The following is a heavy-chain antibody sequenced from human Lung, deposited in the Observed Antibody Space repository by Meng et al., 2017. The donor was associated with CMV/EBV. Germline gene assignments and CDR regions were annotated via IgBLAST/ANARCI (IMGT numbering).Heavy chain of an antibody. Sequence: GESLKISCAASGFTFSDHHMDWVRQAPGRGLEWVAQIRKRADTYTTDYAASVKCRFTISRNDSENSLYLQMSSLKTEDSAVYCCADLGGAFGMDVWGQGTTVTVSS. V-gene: IGHV3-72*01. CDR1: GFTFSDHH. J-gene: IGHJ6*02. CDR2: IRKRADTYTT. CDR3: ADLGGAFGMDV.